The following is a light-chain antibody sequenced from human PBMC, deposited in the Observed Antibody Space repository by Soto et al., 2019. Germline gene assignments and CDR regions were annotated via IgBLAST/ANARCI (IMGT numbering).Light chain of an antibody. CDR2: DAS. J-gene: IGKJ1*01. Sequence: DIQMTQSPSTLSGSVGDRGTITCRDSQSISSWLAWYQQKPGKAPKIXIYDASTLESGVPSRFTGRGSGTEFTLTISSLQPEDFATYYCQQYKSYSRMFGQGTKVDIK. V-gene: IGKV1-5*01. CDR1: QSISSW. CDR3: QQYKSYSRM.